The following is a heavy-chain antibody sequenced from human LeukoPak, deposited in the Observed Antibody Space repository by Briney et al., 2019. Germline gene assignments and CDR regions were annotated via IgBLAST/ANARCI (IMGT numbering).Heavy chain of an antibody. J-gene: IGHJ4*02. Sequence: GGSLRLSCAASGFTFSSYSMNWVRQAPGKGLEWVSFISSSSSYIYYADSVKGRFTISRDNAKNSLYLQMNSLRAEDTAVYCCATYCSSTSCYVDYWGQGTLVTVSS. CDR3: ATYCSSTSCYVDY. D-gene: IGHD2-2*01. V-gene: IGHV3-21*01. CDR1: GFTFSSYS. CDR2: ISSSSSYI.